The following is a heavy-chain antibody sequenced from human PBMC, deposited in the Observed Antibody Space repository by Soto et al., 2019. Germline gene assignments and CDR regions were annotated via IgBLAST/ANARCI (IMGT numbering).Heavy chain of an antibody. Sequence: EVQLLESGGGLVQPGGSLRLSCATSGFTFHSHALSWVRQAPGKGLEWVSGISAAGVTTFYADSVKGRFTISRDNSKDTVTLQMNSLRAEDTAFYYCAKDRTPPLSRPPSSKAIKNLLVGQCFDSWGQGTLVTVSS. CDR3: AKDRTPPLSRPPSSKAIKNLLVGQCFDS. CDR1: GFTFHSHA. J-gene: IGHJ4*02. D-gene: IGHD2-2*01. V-gene: IGHV3-23*01. CDR2: ISAAGVTT.